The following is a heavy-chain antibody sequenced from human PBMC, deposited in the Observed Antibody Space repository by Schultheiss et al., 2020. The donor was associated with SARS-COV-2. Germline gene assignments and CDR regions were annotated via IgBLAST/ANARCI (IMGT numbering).Heavy chain of an antibody. Sequence: SQTLSLTCAVSGGSISSGGYSWSWIRQPPGKGLEWIGYIYHSGSTYYNPSLKSRVTISVDTSKNQFSLKLSSVTAADTAVYYCARDRLGYGFWGQGTLVTVSS. V-gene: IGHV4-30-2*01. CDR3: ARDRLGYGF. J-gene: IGHJ4*02. CDR1: GGSISSGGYS. CDR2: IYHSGST. D-gene: IGHD3-10*01.